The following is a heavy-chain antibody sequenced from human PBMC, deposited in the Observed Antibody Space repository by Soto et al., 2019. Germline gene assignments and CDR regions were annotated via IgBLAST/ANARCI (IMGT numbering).Heavy chain of an antibody. Sequence: KTSETLSLTCTVSGGSISSGGYYWSWIRQHPGKGLECIGYIYYSGSTYYNPSLKGRVTISVDTSKNQFSLKLSSVTAADTAAYYCARTGATTGYYYGMDVWGQGTTVTVSS. CDR3: ARTGATTGYYYGMDV. J-gene: IGHJ6*02. CDR2: IYYSGST. CDR1: GGSISSGGYY. V-gene: IGHV4-31*03.